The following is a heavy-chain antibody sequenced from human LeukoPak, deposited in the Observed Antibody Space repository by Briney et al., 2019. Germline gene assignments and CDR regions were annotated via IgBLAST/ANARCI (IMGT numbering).Heavy chain of an antibody. CDR1: GFTFNNYW. CDR3: ARDYCSGVTCYSGY. CDR2: IKQDGREK. V-gene: IGHV3-7*05. J-gene: IGHJ4*02. Sequence: PGGSLTLSCAASGFTFNNYWMSWVRQAPGKGLEWVANIKQDGREKYSVDSVKGRFTISRDNAENSLYLQLNSLRAADTAVYYCARDYCSGVTCYSGYWGQGTLVTVSS. D-gene: IGHD2-15*01.